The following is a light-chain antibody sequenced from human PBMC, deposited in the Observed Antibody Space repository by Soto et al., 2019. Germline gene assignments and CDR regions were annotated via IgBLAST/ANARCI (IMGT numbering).Light chain of an antibody. CDR2: DAS. CDR1: QALSNY. CDR3: QQYNSHGT. V-gene: IGKV1-5*01. Sequence: DIQLTQSPSVLSASVGDTVTITCRASQALSNYLAWYQQKPGKAPKLLIYDASSLESGVPSRFSGSGSGTEFTLTISSLQPDDFATYYCQQYNSHGTFGQGTKVDIK. J-gene: IGKJ1*01.